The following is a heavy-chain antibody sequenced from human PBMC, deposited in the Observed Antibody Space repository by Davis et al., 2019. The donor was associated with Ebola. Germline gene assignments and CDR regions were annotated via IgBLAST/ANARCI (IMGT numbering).Heavy chain of an antibody. J-gene: IGHJ4*02. D-gene: IGHD3-22*01. CDR3: AKGVYYDSSGFLDH. V-gene: IGHV3-53*01. CDR1: GFTVSSNY. CDR2: IYSGGST. Sequence: GESLKISCAASGFTVSSNYMSWVRQAPGKGLEWVSVIYSGGSTYYADSVKGRFTISRDNSKNTLYLQMNSLRAEDTAVYYCAKGVYYDSSGFLDHWGQGALVTVSS.